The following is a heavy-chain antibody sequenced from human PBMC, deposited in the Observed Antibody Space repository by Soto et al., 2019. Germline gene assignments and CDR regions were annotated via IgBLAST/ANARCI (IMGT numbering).Heavy chain of an antibody. CDR2: IYYSGST. CDR1: DGSVSRGSTY. V-gene: IGHV4-61*01. Sequence: SETMSLTCRVPDGSVSRGSTYRGGYQLTPGKGLEWMRYIYYSGSTNYNPSLKSRATISLETSKTRFSLKLSSVTAADADVYSGARAMLLRLGGLAVRWTDYGMDVCGQGTTVTVS. J-gene: IGHJ6*02. CDR3: ARAMLLRLGGLAVRWTDYGMDV. D-gene: IGHD3-16*01.